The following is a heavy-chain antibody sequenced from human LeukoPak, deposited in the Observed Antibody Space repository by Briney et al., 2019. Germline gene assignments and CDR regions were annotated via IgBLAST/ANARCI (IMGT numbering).Heavy chain of an antibody. CDR1: GYTFTSYY. J-gene: IGHJ4*02. Sequence: ASVKVSCKASGYTFTSYYMHWVRQAPGQGLEWMGIINPSGGSTSYAQKFQGRATMTRDTSTSTVYMELSSLRSEDTAVYYCARVSGSLPPFDYWGQGTLVTVSS. V-gene: IGHV1-46*01. CDR3: ARVSGSLPPFDY. D-gene: IGHD1-26*01. CDR2: INPSGGST.